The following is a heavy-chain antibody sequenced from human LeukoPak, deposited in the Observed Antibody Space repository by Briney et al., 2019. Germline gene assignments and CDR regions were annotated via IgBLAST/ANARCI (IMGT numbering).Heavy chain of an antibody. CDR1: GGSISSYY. CDR3: ARRVARAGIYAFDI. D-gene: IGHD6-13*01. Sequence: SETLSLTCTVSGGSISSYYWSWIRQPPGKGLEWIGYVYYTGSTNYNPSLMSRVTISVDTSKIQLSLKLSSVTAADTAVYYCARRVARAGIYAFDIWGQGTMVTVSS. J-gene: IGHJ3*02. CDR2: VYYTGST. V-gene: IGHV4-59*01.